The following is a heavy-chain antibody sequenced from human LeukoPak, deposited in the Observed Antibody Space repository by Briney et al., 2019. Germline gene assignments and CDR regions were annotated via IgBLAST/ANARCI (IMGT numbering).Heavy chain of an antibody. D-gene: IGHD3-22*01. CDR3: ARVNSALVVSSEGSWAGSLGFDH. V-gene: IGHV3-21*06. CDR2: ISGSSRYI. J-gene: IGHJ4*02. CDR1: GIPFSNYT. Sequence: GGSLRLSCAASGIPFSNYTLTWVRQAPGKGLGWVSSISGSSRYIHYSDSVRGRFSISRDNAKNSVYLQMDSLTADDTAVYYCARVNSALVVSSEGSWAGSLGFDHWGQGILVIVSS.